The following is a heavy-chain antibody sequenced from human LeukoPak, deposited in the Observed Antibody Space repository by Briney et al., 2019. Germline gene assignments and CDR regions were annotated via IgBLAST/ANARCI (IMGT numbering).Heavy chain of an antibody. Sequence: GGSLRVSCAASGFTFSSYAMSWVRQAPGKGLEWVSGISGSGGSTYYADSVKGRFTISRDNSKNTLYLQMNSLRAEDTAVYYCAKDFEAYCGGDCYLDYWGHGTLVTVSS. D-gene: IGHD2-21*01. CDR3: AKDFEAYCGGDCYLDY. CDR1: GFTFSSYA. J-gene: IGHJ4*01. V-gene: IGHV3-23*01. CDR2: ISGSGGST.